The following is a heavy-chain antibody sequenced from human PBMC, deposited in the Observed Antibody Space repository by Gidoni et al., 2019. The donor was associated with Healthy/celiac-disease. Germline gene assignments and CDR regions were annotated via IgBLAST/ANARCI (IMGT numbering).Heavy chain of an antibody. V-gene: IGHV3-30*18. CDR3: AKDLYSSSPYGMDV. J-gene: IGHJ6*02. D-gene: IGHD6-13*01. CDR1: GFPFSSYG. Sequence: QVQLVESGGGVVTPGWSLRLPCAASGFPFSSYGMHWVRQAPGKGLEWVAVISYDGSNKYYADSVKGRFTISRDNSKNTLYLQMNSLRAEDTAVYYCAKDLYSSSPYGMDVWGQGTTVTVSS. CDR2: ISYDGSNK.